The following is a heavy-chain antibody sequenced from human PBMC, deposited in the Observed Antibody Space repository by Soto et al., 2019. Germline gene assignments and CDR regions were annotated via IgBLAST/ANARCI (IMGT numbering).Heavy chain of an antibody. D-gene: IGHD4-17*01. CDR2: ISAYNGNT. J-gene: IGHJ3*02. V-gene: IGHV1-18*01. Sequence: ASVKVSCKASGGTFSSYTISWVRQAPGQGLEWMGWISAYNGNTNYAQKLQGRVTMTTDTSTSTAYMELRSLRSDDTAVYYCARDGTTVTDKAFDIWGQGTMVTVSS. CDR3: ARDGTTVTDKAFDI. CDR1: GGTFSSYT.